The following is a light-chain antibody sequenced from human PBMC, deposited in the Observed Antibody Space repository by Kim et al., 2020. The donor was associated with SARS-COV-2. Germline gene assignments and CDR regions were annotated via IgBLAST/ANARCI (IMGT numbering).Light chain of an antibody. J-gene: IGLJ2*01. CDR3: AVWDDSLNGVV. Sequence: GQTVTISCSGGRSNIGSNVVNWYQQVPGTAPKLLIYSNRHRPSGVSDRFSGSRSGTSASLAISGLQSEDEADYYCAVWDDSLNGVVFGGGTQLTVL. CDR2: SNR. V-gene: IGLV1-44*01. CDR1: RSNIGSNV.